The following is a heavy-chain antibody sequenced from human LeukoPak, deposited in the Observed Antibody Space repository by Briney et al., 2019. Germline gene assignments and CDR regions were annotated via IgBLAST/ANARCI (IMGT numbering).Heavy chain of an antibody. V-gene: IGHV1-18*01. CDR1: GYTFTSYG. CDR2: TSAYNGNT. J-gene: IGHJ4*02. D-gene: IGHD7-27*01. Sequence: ASVKVSCTASGYTFTSYGISWVRQAPGQGLEWMGWTSAYNGNTNYAQKLQGRVTMTTDTSTSTAYMELRSLRSDDTAVYYCARNQELLGPFDYWGQGTLVTVSS. CDR3: ARNQELLGPFDY.